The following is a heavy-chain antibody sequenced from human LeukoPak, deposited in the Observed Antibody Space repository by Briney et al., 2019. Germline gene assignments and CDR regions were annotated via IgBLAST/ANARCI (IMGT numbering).Heavy chain of an antibody. CDR3: ARVVVPGWFDP. CDR2: IYYSGST. CDR1: GGSISSSSYY. J-gene: IGHJ5*02. V-gene: IGHV4-39*07. Sequence: RSSETLSLTCTVSGGSISSSSYYWGWIRQPPGKGLEWIGNIYYSGSTCYNPSLKSRVTISVDTSNNQFSLKLSSVTAADTAVYYCARVVVPGWFDPWGQGTLVTVSS. D-gene: IGHD2-15*01.